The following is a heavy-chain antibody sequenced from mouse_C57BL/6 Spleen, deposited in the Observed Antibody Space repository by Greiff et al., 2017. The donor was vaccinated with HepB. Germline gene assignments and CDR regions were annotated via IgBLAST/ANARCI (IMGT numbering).Heavy chain of an antibody. D-gene: IGHD4-1*01. CDR3: ARWTGEAY. J-gene: IGHJ3*01. Sequence: EVLLQQSVAELVRPGASVKLSCTASGFNINNTYMHWVKQRPEQGLAWIGRIDPANGNTKYAPKFQGKATITADTSSITSYLQLSSLTSEDTAIYYCARWTGEAYWGQGTLVTVSA. V-gene: IGHV14-3*01. CDR2: IDPANGNT. CDR1: GFNINNTY.